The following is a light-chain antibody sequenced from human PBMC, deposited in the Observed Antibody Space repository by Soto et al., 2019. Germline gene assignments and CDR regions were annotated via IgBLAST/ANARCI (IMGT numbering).Light chain of an antibody. V-gene: IGLV2-23*01. CDR2: EGS. CDR1: SSDVGSYNL. J-gene: IGLJ2*01. CDR3: CSYADSSTYVV. Sequence: QSALTQPASVSGSPGQSITISCTGTSSDVGSYNLVSWYQQHPGKAPKLMIYEGSKRPSGVSNRFSGSKSGNTASLTISGLLAEDEADYYCCSYADSSTYVVFGGGTKLTVL.